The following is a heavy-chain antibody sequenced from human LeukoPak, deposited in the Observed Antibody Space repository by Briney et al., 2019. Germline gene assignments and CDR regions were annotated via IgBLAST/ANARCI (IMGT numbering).Heavy chain of an antibody. CDR3: ASGRGVYCSGGSCSYFDY. CDR2: ISSRGSTI. Sequence: RGSLTPSSPSSGFTSSTYEMNWVRQAPGRGREWVSYISSRGSTIYYADSVKGRFTISRDNAKNSLYLQMNSLRAEDTAVYYCASGRGVYCSGGSCSYFDYWGQGTLVTVSS. CDR1: GFTSSTYE. D-gene: IGHD2-15*01. J-gene: IGHJ4*02. V-gene: IGHV3-48*03.